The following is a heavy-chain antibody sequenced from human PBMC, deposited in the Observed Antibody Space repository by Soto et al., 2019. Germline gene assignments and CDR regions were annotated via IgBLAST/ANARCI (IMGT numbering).Heavy chain of an antibody. J-gene: IGHJ4*02. Sequence: GESLKISCKGSGYNFAGYWIAWVRQMPGKGLELMGIIYPSDSDTRYRPSFQGQVTISADKSISSAYLQWSSLRASDTAMYYCARGGVSTRTFDYWRQGTPVTVSS. D-gene: IGHD3-3*01. CDR1: GYNFAGYW. CDR2: IYPSDSDT. CDR3: ARGGVSTRTFDY. V-gene: IGHV5-51*01.